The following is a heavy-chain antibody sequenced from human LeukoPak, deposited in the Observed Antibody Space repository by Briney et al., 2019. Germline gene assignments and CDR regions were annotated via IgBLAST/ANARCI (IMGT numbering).Heavy chain of an antibody. Sequence: PGGSLRLSCAASGFTFSSYWMHWVRQAPGKGLVWVSRINSDGSSTSYADSVRGRFTISRDNAKNTLYLQMNSLRAEDTAVYYCARDSVGDYELDPWGQGTLVTVSS. J-gene: IGHJ5*02. D-gene: IGHD4-17*01. CDR1: GFTFSSYW. CDR2: INSDGSST. V-gene: IGHV3-74*01. CDR3: ARDSVGDYELDP.